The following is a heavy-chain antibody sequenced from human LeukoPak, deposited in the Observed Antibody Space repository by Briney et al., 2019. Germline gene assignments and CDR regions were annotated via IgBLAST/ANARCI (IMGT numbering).Heavy chain of an antibody. Sequence: GRSLRLSCAASGFTFSSYAMHWVRQAPGKGLEWVAVISYDGSNKYYAHSVKGRFTISRDNSKNTLYLQMNSLRAEDTAVYYCARDRGEAGQHYDFWSGYYPGGYWGQGTLVTVSS. CDR1: GFTFSSYA. CDR3: ARDRGEAGQHYDFWSGYYPGGY. J-gene: IGHJ4*02. CDR2: ISYDGSNK. D-gene: IGHD3-3*01. V-gene: IGHV3-30-3*01.